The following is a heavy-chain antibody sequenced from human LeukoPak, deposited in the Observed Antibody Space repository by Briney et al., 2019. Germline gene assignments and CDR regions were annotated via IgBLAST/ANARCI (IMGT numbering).Heavy chain of an antibody. V-gene: IGHV3-74*01. CDR2: INTDGSTT. D-gene: IGHD2-21*02. Sequence: PGGSLRLSCVASGFTSSNYWMHWVRQDPLKGLVWVSRINTDGSTTTYRDSVKGRFTISRDNAKNTLYLQMNSLRVEDTAVYYCVTNPIVVVTSVNYWGQGTLVTVSS. CDR3: VTNPIVVVTSVNY. CDR1: GFTSSNYW. J-gene: IGHJ4*01.